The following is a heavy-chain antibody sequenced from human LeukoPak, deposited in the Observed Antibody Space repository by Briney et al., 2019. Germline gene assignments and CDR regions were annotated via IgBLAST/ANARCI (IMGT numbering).Heavy chain of an antibody. J-gene: IGHJ4*02. CDR2: ISSSGSTI. V-gene: IGHV3-11*01. CDR3: AREVGLTKGTGNGIFFDY. CDR1: GFTFSDYY. D-gene: IGHD1-14*01. Sequence: GGSLRLSCAASGFTFSDYYMSWIRQAPGKGLEWVSYISSSGSTIYYADSVKGRFTISRDNAKNSLYLQMTSLRAEDTAVYYCAREVGLTKGTGNGIFFDYWGQGTLVTVSS.